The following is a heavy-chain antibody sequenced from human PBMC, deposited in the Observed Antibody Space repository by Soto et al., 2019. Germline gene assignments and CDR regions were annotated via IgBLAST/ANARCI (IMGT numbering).Heavy chain of an antibody. Sequence: GESLKISCKGSGYSFTSYWIGWVRQMPGKGLEWMGIIYPGDSDTRYSPSFQGQVTISADKSISTAYLQWSSLKASDTAMYYCARHGDGIVTEYYYYMDVWGKGTTVTVSS. V-gene: IGHV5-51*01. D-gene: IGHD7-27*01. J-gene: IGHJ6*03. CDR3: ARHGDGIVTEYYYYMDV. CDR2: IYPGDSDT. CDR1: GYSFTSYW.